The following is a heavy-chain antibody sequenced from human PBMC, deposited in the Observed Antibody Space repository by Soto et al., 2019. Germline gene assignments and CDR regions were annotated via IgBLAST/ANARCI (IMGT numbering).Heavy chain of an antibody. D-gene: IGHD3-22*01. CDR1: GYTFTSYA. J-gene: IGHJ4*02. CDR3: ARLNTMIVVVQADY. Sequence: ASVKVSCKASGYTFTSYAISWVRQAPGQGLEWMGWISAYNGNTNYAQKLQGRVTMTTDTSTSTAYMELRSLRSDDTAVYYCARLNTMIVVVQADYWGQGTLVTVSS. V-gene: IGHV1-18*01. CDR2: ISAYNGNT.